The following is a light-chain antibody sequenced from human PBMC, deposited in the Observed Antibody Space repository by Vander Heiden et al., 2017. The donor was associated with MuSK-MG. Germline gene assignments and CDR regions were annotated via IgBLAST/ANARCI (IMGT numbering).Light chain of an antibody. CDR2: WAS. CDR1: QSVLYSSNNKNY. V-gene: IGKV4-1*01. J-gene: IGKJ5*01. CDR3: QQDYSTLT. Sequence: DIVMTQSPDSLAVSLGERATINCKSSQSVLYSSNNKNYLAWYQQKPGQPPKLLIYWASTRESGVPDRFSGSGSGTDFTLTISSLQAEDVAVYYCQQDYSTLTFGQGTRLEIK.